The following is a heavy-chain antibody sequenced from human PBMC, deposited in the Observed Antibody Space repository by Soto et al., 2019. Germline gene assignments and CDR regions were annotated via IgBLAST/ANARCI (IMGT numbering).Heavy chain of an antibody. CDR3: ARDVRYYDILTGYYTAGIDY. Sequence: PGGSLRLSCAAYGFTVSSNYMSWVRQAPGKGLEWVSVIYSGGSTYYADSVKGRFTISRDNSKNTLYLQMNSLRAEDTAVYYCARDVRYYDILTGYYTAGIDYWGQGTLVTVSS. D-gene: IGHD3-9*01. CDR2: IYSGGST. V-gene: IGHV3-53*01. J-gene: IGHJ4*02. CDR1: GFTVSSNY.